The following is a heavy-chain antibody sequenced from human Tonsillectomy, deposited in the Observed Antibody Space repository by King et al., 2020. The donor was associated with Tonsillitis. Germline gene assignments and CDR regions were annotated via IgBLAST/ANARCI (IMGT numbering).Heavy chain of an antibody. J-gene: IGHJ3*02. CDR1: GGSISSSSYY. CDR3: AGPNYYDSSGYSAFDI. Sequence: LQLQESGPGLVKPSETLSLTCTVVGGSISSSSYYWGWIRQPPGKGLEWIGSIYYSGSTYYNPSLKSRVTISVDTSKNQFSLKLSSVTAADTAVYYCAGPNYYDSSGYSAFDIWGQGTMVTVSS. V-gene: IGHV4-39*01. D-gene: IGHD3-22*01. CDR2: IYYSGST.